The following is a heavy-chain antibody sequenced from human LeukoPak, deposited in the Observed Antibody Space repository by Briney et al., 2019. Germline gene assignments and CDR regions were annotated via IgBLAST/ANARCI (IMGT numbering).Heavy chain of an antibody. D-gene: IGHD5-24*01. CDR2: ISSSGSTI. CDR1: GFTFSSYA. Sequence: PGGSLRLSCPASGFTFSSYAMNWVRHARGEGLEWVSYISSSGSTIYYADSVKGRFTISRDNAKNSLYLQMNSLRAEDTAVYYCARAEDGYNSDYWGQGTLVTVSS. V-gene: IGHV3-48*03. J-gene: IGHJ4*02. CDR3: ARAEDGYNSDY.